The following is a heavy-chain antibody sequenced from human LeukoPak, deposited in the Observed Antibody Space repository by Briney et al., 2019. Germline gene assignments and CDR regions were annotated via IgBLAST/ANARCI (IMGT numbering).Heavy chain of an antibody. D-gene: IGHD2-8*02. CDR3: ARCTGRDAFDI. CDR1: GFTFNTYS. Sequence: GGSLRLSCVASGFTFNTYSMNWVRRAPGKGLEWVSSISTSSSYIYYADSVKGRFTISRDNAKNSLYLQMNSLRAEDTAVYYCARCTGRDAFDIWGQGTMVTVSS. J-gene: IGHJ3*02. V-gene: IGHV3-21*01. CDR2: ISTSSSYI.